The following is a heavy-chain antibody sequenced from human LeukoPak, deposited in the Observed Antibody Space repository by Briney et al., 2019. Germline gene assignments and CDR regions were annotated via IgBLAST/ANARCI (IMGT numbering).Heavy chain of an antibody. CDR2: IYSGGST. Sequence: GGSLRLSCAASGFTVSSNYMSWARQAPGKGLEWVSVIYSGGSTYYADSVKGRFTISRDNSKNTLYLQMNSLRAEDTAVYYCARDLRDGYNFYFDYWGQGTLVAVSS. D-gene: IGHD5-24*01. J-gene: IGHJ4*02. CDR3: ARDLRDGYNFYFDY. V-gene: IGHV3-66*01. CDR1: GFTVSSNY.